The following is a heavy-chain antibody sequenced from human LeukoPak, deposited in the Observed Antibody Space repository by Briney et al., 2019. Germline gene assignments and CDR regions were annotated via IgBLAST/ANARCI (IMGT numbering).Heavy chain of an antibody. J-gene: IGHJ4*02. D-gene: IGHD2-2*02. V-gene: IGHV4-34*01. CDR3: ARSRYVYTFDY. Sequence: SETLSLTCAVCGGSFSGYYWSWIRQPPGKGLEWIGEINHSGSTNYNPSLKSRVTISVNTSKNQSSLKLSSVTAADTAVYYCARSRYVYTFDYWGQGTLVTVSS. CDR1: GGSFSGYY. CDR2: INHSGST.